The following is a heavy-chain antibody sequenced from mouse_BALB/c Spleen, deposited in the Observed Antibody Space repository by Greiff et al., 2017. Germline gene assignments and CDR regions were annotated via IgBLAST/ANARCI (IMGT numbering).Heavy chain of an antibody. CDR2: ISSGSSTI. CDR1: GFTFSSFG. CDR3: ARRYYYGSSYDYAMDY. Sequence: EVQLVESGGGLVQPGGSRKLSCAASGFTFSSFGMHWVRQAPEKGLEWVAYISSGSSTIYYADTVKGRFTISRDNPKNTLFLQMTSLRSEDTAMYYCARRYYYGSSYDYAMDYWGQGTSVTVSS. V-gene: IGHV5-17*02. J-gene: IGHJ4*01. D-gene: IGHD1-1*01.